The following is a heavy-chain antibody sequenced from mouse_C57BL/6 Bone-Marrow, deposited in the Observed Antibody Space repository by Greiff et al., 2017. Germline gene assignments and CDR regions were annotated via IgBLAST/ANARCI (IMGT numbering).Heavy chain of an antibody. CDR1: GYTFTSYW. Sequence: VQLKQSGAELVKPGASVKVSCTASGYTFTSYWMHWVKQRPGQGLEWIGRIHPSDSDTNYNQKFKGKATLTVDKSSSTAYLQLSSLTSEDSAFYYCAIWGRWTAYWGKGSRVTVSA. V-gene: IGHV1-74*01. J-gene: IGHJ3*01. CDR3: AIWGRWTAY. CDR2: IHPSDSDT. D-gene: IGHD3-3*01.